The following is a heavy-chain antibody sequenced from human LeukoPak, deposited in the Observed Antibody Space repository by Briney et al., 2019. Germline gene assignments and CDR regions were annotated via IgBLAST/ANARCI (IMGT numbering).Heavy chain of an antibody. V-gene: IGHV4-39*07. CDR2: INHSGST. J-gene: IGHJ1*01. CDR1: GDSISSSNYY. Sequence: SETLSLTCTVSGDSISSSNYYWGWIRQPPGKGLEWIGEINHSGSTNSNPSLKSRVTISVDTSKNQFSLKLSSVTAADTAMYYCARRLLGYCSGGSCYSGYFQHWGQGTLVTVSS. D-gene: IGHD2-15*01. CDR3: ARRLLGYCSGGSCYSGYFQH.